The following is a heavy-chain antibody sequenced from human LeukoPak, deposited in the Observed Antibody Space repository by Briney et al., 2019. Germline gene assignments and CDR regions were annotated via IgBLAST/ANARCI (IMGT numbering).Heavy chain of an antibody. J-gene: IGHJ5*02. D-gene: IGHD3-10*01. CDR3: AHRRYGSGSYHRKGQNWFDP. CDR2: IYWDDDK. Sequence: SGPTLVKPTQTLTLTCTFSGFSLSTSGVGVGWIRQPTGKALEWLALIYWDDDKRYSPSLKSRLTITKDTSKNQVVLTMTNMDPVDTATYYCAHRRYGSGSYHRKGQNWFDPWGQGTLVTVSS. CDR1: GFSLSTSGVG. V-gene: IGHV2-5*02.